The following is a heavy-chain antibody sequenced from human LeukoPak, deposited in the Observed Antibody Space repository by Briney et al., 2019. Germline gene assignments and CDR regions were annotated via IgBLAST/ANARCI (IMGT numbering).Heavy chain of an antibody. CDR1: GFTVSSNY. CDR3: VRGYSSGYRLDY. D-gene: IGHD6-19*01. J-gene: IGHJ4*02. V-gene: IGHV3-66*01. Sequence: GGSLRLSCAASGFTVSSNYMSWVRQAPGKGLEWVSVIYSGGSTYYADSVKGRFTISRDNAKKTLYLQMNSLRAEDTAVYYCVRGYSSGYRLDYWGQGTLVTVSS. CDR2: IYSGGST.